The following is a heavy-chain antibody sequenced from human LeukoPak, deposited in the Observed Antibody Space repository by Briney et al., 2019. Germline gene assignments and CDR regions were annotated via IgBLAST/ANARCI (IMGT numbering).Heavy chain of an antibody. Sequence: GASAKVSCKASGYTFTSYGISWVRQAPGQGLEWMGWISAYNGNTNYAQKLQGRVTMTTDTSTSTAYMELRSLRSDDTAVYYCARETRQGSYYDYVWGSYSPYYFDYWGQGTLVTVSS. CDR1: GYTFTSYG. CDR2: ISAYNGNT. V-gene: IGHV1-18*01. J-gene: IGHJ4*02. D-gene: IGHD3-16*01. CDR3: ARETRQGSYYDYVWGSYSPYYFDY.